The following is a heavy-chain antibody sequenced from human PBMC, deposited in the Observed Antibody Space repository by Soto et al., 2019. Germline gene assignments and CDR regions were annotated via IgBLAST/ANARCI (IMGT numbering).Heavy chain of an antibody. CDR1: GFTFSSYS. Sequence: EVQLVESGGGLVQPGGSLRLSCAAFGFTFSSYSMNWVRQAPGKGLEWVSYISSSSSTIYYADSVKGRFTISRDNAKNSLYRQMNSLRAEDTAVYYCARESGAGSSTVTHNWFDPWGQGTLVTVS. V-gene: IGHV3-48*01. D-gene: IGHD4-17*01. CDR3: ARESGAGSSTVTHNWFDP. J-gene: IGHJ5*02. CDR2: ISSSSSTI.